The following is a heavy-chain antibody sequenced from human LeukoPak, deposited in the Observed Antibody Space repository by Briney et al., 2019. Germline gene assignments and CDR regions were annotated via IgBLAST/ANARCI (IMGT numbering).Heavy chain of an antibody. CDR2: ISWNSGSI. Sequence: GGSLRLSCAASGFTFDDYAMHWVRQAPGKGLEWVSGISWNSGSIGYADSVKGRFTISRDNAKNSLYLQMNSLRAEDTAVYYCAKDHGEGRAPRFYFDYWGQGTLVTVSS. CDR1: GFTFDDYA. CDR3: AKDHGEGRAPRFYFDY. D-gene: IGHD3-10*01. J-gene: IGHJ4*02. V-gene: IGHV3-9*01.